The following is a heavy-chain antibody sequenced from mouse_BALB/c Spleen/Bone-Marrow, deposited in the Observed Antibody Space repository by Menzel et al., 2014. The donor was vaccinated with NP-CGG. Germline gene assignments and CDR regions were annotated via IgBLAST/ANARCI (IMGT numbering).Heavy chain of an antibody. CDR1: GYSISSYW. D-gene: IGHD1-2*01. CDR3: APHYYGYAWFAY. J-gene: IGHJ3*01. V-gene: IGHV1S126*01. Sequence: QVQLKESGPQLVRPGASVKISCKASGYSISSYWMHWVKQRPGQGLEWIGMIDPSDSETRLNQKFKDKATLTVDKSSSTAYMQLSSPTSEDSAVYYCAPHYYGYAWFAYWGQGTLVTVSA. CDR2: IDPSDSET.